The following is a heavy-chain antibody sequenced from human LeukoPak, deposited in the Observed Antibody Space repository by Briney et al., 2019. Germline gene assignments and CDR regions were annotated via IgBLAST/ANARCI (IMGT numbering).Heavy chain of an antibody. CDR3: AKISVTLTRDY. CDR2: ISYDGSNK. V-gene: IGHV3-30-3*01. D-gene: IGHD6-19*01. J-gene: IGHJ4*02. CDR1: GFTFSSYA. Sequence: PGGSLRLSCAASGFTFSSYAMHWVRQAPGKGLEWVAVISYDGSNKYYADSVKGRFTISRDNSKNTLFLQMNSLRADDTAVYYCAKISVTLTRDYWGQGTLVTVSS.